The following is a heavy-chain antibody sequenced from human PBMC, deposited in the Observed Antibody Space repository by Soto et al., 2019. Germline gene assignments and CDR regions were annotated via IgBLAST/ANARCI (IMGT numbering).Heavy chain of an antibody. CDR2: IYSSGTT. J-gene: IGHJ5*02. CDR1: GISIDNYY. Sequence: QVQLQQSGPGLVKPSETLSLTCPASGISIDNYYCSWIRQPAGKGLEWIGRIYSSGTTNYNPSLKSRVTMSLDMSKSQFSLNVRSVTAADTAVYYCVRDVGGSGWFAPWGQGTLVTVSS. CDR3: VRDVGGSGWFAP. V-gene: IGHV4-4*07.